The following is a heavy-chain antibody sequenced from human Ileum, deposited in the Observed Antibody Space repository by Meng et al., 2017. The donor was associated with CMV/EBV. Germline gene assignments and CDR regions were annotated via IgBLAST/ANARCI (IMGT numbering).Heavy chain of an antibody. D-gene: IGHD6-19*01. V-gene: IGHV3-23*01. Sequence: GESLKISCAASGFSIANFGVRWVRQAPGEGLEWVATIAPSGSGTYYADSVKGRFTISRDNSKNTLYLQMSSLRAEDTAMYFCVRFMAGWYYFEYWGQGTRVT. CDR2: IAPSGSGT. J-gene: IGHJ4*02. CDR3: VRFMAGWYYFEY. CDR1: GFSIANFG.